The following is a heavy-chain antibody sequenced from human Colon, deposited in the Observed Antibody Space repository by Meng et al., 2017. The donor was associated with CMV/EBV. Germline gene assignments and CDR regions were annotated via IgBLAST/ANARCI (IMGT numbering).Heavy chain of an antibody. CDR2: IFTSGAT. J-gene: IGHJ4*02. Sequence: AASISAGGYYWRWIRQHPGKGLEWIGYIFTSGATSKNPSLNSRVIISVDTSKNQFSLKLTSVTAADTAVYFCARGALGSCTGSSCYSWGQGTLVTVSS. D-gene: IGHD6-19*01. V-gene: IGHV4-31*02. CDR3: ARGALGSCTGSSCYS. CDR1: AASISAGGYY.